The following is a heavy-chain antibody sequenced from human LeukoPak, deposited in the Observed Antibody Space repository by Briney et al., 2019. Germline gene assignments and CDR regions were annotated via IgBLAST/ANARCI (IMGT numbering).Heavy chain of an antibody. CDR2: INHSGST. J-gene: IGHJ3*02. Sequence: SETLSLTCAVYGGSFSGYYWSWIRQPPGKGLEWIGEINHSGSTNYNPSLKSRVTISVDTSKNQFSLKLSSVTAADTAVYYCAREYYYDSSGYSHDAFDIWGQETMVTVSS. V-gene: IGHV4-34*01. D-gene: IGHD3-22*01. CDR3: AREYYYDSSGYSHDAFDI. CDR1: GGSFSGYY.